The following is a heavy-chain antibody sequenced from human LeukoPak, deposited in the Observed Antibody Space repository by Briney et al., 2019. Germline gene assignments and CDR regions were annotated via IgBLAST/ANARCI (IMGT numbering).Heavy chain of an antibody. D-gene: IGHD6-13*01. CDR1: GYTFTSHD. CDR2: MSPNSGDT. Sequence: GASVKVSCKASGYTFTSHDINWVRQATGQGLEWMGWMSPNSGDTGYAQKFQERVTITRDMSTSTAYMELSSLRSEDTAVYYCAACGIAAAGQYDYWGQGTLVTVSS. J-gene: IGHJ4*02. CDR3: AACGIAAAGQYDY. V-gene: IGHV1-8*01.